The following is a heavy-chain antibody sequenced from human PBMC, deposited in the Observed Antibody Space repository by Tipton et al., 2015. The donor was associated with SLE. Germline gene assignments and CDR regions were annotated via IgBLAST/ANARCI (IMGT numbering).Heavy chain of an antibody. V-gene: IGHV3-23*01. D-gene: IGHD3-3*01. J-gene: IGHJ4*02. Sequence: SLRLSCAASGFTFKNYAMNWVRQAPGKGLEWVSLVSGSGGGTYYSNSVKGRFTISRDNSKNTLYLQMNSLRPQDTAVYYCAKDQSITIFGVVINIDYWGQGTLVTVSS. CDR3: AKDQSITIFGVVINIDY. CDR1: GFTFKNYA. CDR2: VSGSGGGT.